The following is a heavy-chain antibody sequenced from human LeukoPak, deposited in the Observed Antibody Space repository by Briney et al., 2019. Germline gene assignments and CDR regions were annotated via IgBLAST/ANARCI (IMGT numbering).Heavy chain of an antibody. V-gene: IGHV3-23*01. D-gene: IGHD6-6*01. J-gene: IGHJ5*02. Sequence: PGGSLRLSCVASGFTFTSYGMAWVRQAPGKRLEWVSGISGSGDATYYADSVKGCFTISRDNSKNTLYLQMNSLRVEEMAVYYCAKLRGPSSSSENNWFDPWGQGTLVTVSS. CDR3: AKLRGPSSSSENNWFDP. CDR1: GFTFTSYG. CDR2: ISGSGDAT.